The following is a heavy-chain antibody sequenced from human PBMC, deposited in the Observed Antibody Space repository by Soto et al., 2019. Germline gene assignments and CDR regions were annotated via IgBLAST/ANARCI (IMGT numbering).Heavy chain of an antibody. J-gene: IGHJ5*02. V-gene: IGHV1-8*01. D-gene: IGHD3-9*01. CDR3: ARVKSYDILTGYSMWFDP. CDR1: GYTFTNYD. CDR2: MNPDSGNT. Sequence: ASVKVFCKASGYTFTNYDINWVRQATGQGLEWMGWMNPDSGNTGYAQNFQGRVTMTRNTSISTAYMELSSLRSEDTAMYYCARVKSYDILTGYSMWFDPWGQGTLVTVPQ.